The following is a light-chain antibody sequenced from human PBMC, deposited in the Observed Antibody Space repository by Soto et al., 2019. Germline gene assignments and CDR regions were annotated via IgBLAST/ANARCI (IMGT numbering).Light chain of an antibody. J-gene: IGLJ3*02. CDR2: EVN. CDR1: SSDVGGFDY. Sequence: QSALTQPPSASGSPGQSVTISCTGTSSDVGGFDYVSWYQQYPGKAPRLMIYEVNERPSGVPDRFSGSKSGNTASLTVSGLRAEDEADYYCSSHAGTNTLVFGGGTKVTVL. CDR3: SSHAGTNTLV. V-gene: IGLV2-8*01.